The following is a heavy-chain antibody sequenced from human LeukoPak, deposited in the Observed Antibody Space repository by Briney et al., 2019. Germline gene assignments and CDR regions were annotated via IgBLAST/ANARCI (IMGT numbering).Heavy chain of an antibody. CDR3: ARDLDGYAIDY. Sequence: GGSLRLSCAASGFTFSSYGMHWVRRAPGKGLEWVAVIWYDGSNKYYADSVKGRFTISRDNSKNTLYLQMNSLRAEDTAVYYCARDLDGYAIDYWGQGTLVTVSS. V-gene: IGHV3-33*01. J-gene: IGHJ4*02. D-gene: IGHD5-24*01. CDR1: GFTFSSYG. CDR2: IWYDGSNK.